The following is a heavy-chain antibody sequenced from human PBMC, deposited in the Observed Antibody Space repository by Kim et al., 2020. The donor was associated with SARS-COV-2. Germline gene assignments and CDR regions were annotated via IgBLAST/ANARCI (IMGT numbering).Heavy chain of an antibody. D-gene: IGHD3-10*01. J-gene: IGHJ5*02. CDR3: ARERGVITYIITWFDP. V-gene: IGHV6-1*01. Sequence: SVKSRITINPDTSKNQFSLQLNSVTPEDTAVYYCARERGVITYIITWFDPWGQGTLVTVSS.